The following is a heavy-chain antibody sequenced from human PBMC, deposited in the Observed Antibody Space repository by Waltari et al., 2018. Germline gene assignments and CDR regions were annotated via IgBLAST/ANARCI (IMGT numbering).Heavy chain of an antibody. V-gene: IGHV1-2*02. Sequence: QVLLAQSGAEVKMPGASVRVSCSGNTLSGYFLHLVRQAPGQGLDGLGWSNFNTGGTLYAQKFQARVTMTRDTSIATAYMELSGLRYDDTAVYYCATDRGGYPGMDVWGQGTTVTVSS. CDR1: GNTLSGYF. CDR3: ATDRGGYPGMDV. D-gene: IGHD5-12*01. CDR2: SNFNTGGT. J-gene: IGHJ6*02.